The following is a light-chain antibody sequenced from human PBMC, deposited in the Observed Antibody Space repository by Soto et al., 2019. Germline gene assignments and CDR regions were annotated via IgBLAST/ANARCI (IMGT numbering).Light chain of an antibody. V-gene: IGLV1-40*01. J-gene: IGLJ1*01. CDR1: SSNIGPTYD. CDR3: QSYDSSLSGYV. Sequence: SVLTRPPSVSGAAGRRVASACTGSSSNIGPTYDVHWYQQLPGTAPKLLVYANTNRPSGVPDRFSGSKSGTSASLAITGLQAGDEADYYCQSYDSSLSGYVFGTGTKVTVL. CDR2: ANT.